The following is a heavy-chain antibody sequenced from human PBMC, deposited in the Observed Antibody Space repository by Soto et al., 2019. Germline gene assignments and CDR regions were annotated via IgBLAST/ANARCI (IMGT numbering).Heavy chain of an antibody. J-gene: IGHJ4*02. CDR1: GFSFSSYD. D-gene: IGHD6-13*01. CDR2: IWYDGSNK. V-gene: IGHV3-33*01. CDR3: ARGYSSSRDLGY. Sequence: QVQLVESGGGVVQPGTSLRLSCAASGFSFSSYDIHWVRQAPGKGLGWVAVIWYDGSNKYYADSVKGRFTISRDNSKNTLYLQMNSLRADDTAVYYCARGYSSSRDLGYWGQGTLVTVSS.